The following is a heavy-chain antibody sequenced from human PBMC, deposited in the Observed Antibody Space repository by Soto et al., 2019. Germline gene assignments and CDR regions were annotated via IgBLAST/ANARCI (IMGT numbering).Heavy chain of an antibody. CDR2: ISGSGGST. J-gene: IGHJ4*02. CDR1: GFTFRSYA. Sequence: GGSLRLSCAASGFTFRSYAMSWVRQAPGKGLEWVSAISGSGGSTYYADSVKGRFTISRDNSKNTLYLQMNSLRAEDTAVYYCAKDPYVVGATGFDYWGQGTQVTVSS. D-gene: IGHD1-26*01. V-gene: IGHV3-23*01. CDR3: AKDPYVVGATGFDY.